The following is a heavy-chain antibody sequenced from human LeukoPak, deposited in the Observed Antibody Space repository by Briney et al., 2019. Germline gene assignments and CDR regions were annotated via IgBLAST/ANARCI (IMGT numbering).Heavy chain of an antibody. CDR2: ISGSGGST. J-gene: IGHJ6*02. V-gene: IGHV3-23*01. CDR1: GFTFSSYA. CDR3: AKNKLMVRRVTPYYYYGMDV. Sequence: PGGSLRLSCAASGFTFSSYAMSWVRQAPGKGREWVSAISGSGGSTYYADSVKGRFTISRDNSKNTLYLQMNSLRAEDTAVYYCAKNKLMVRRVTPYYYYGMDVWGQGTTVTVSS. D-gene: IGHD3-10*01.